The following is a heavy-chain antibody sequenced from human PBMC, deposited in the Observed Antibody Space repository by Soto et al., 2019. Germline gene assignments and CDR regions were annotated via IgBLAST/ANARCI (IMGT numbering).Heavy chain of an antibody. J-gene: IGHJ5*02. Sequence: SETLSLTCTVSGGSISSGGYYWSWIRQHPGKGLEWIGYIYYSGSTYYNPSLKSRVTISVDTSKNQFSLKLSSVTAADTAVYYCARFRRNYWFDPWGQGTLVTVSS. CDR2: IYYSGST. V-gene: IGHV4-31*03. CDR1: GGSISSGGYY. D-gene: IGHD4-4*01. CDR3: ARFRRNYWFDP.